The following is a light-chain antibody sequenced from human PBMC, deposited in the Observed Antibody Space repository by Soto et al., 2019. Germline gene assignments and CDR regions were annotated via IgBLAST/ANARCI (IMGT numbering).Light chain of an antibody. CDR3: RQYYRGIT. V-gene: IGKV1-33*01. J-gene: IGKJ3*01. CDR2: DAS. CDR1: QDISSY. Sequence: DNQMTQSPSSLSASVGDRVTITCQASQDISSYVNWYQQKPGKAPKLLIYDASNLETGVPSRFSGSGSETDFPFTISSLQPDDIATYYCRQYYRGITFGPGTKVDI.